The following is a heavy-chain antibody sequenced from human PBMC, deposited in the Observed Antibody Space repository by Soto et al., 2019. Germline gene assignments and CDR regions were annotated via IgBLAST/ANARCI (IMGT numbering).Heavy chain of an antibody. Sequence: QVQLVQSGAEVKKPGSSVKVSCKASGGTFSSYTISWVRQAPGQGLEWMGRIIPILGIANYAQKFQGRVRITADKSTSTAYMELSSLRSEDTAVYYCAITYYYDSSGYYYQHWGQGTLVTVSS. D-gene: IGHD3-22*01. CDR3: AITYYYDSSGYYYQH. V-gene: IGHV1-69*02. CDR1: GGTFSSYT. CDR2: IIPILGIA. J-gene: IGHJ1*01.